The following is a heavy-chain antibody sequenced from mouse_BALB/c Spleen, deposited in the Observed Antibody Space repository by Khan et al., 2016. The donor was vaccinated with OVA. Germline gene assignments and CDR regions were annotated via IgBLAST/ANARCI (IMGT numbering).Heavy chain of an antibody. V-gene: IGHV1-84*01. J-gene: IGHJ2*01. Sequence: QVQLKQSGPELVKPGASVKISCKASGYTFTDYYINWVKQKPGQGLEWIGWIYPGTGDTQYNEKFKGKATLTVDTSSSTAYMQVSSLTSEDSAVYFCSREVATEYFDFWGQGTTLTVSA. CDR2: IYPGTGDT. CDR3: SREVATEYFDF. D-gene: IGHD1-1*02. CDR1: GYTFTDYY.